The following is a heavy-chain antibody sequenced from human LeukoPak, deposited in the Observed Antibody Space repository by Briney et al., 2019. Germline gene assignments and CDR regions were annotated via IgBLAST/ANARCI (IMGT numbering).Heavy chain of an antibody. V-gene: IGHV1-46*01. CDR1: GYTFTSYY. Sequence: ASVKVSCKASGYTFTSYYMHWVRQAPGQGLEWMGIINPSGGSTSYAQKFQGRVTITADESTSTAYMELSSLRSEDTAVYYCARGRYNWNYGATQTVLYFDYWGQGTLVTVSS. CDR3: ARGRYNWNYGATQTVLYFDY. D-gene: IGHD1-7*01. J-gene: IGHJ4*02. CDR2: INPSGGST.